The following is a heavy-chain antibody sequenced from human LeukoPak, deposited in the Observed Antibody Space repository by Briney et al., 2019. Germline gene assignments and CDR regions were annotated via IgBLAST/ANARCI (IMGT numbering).Heavy chain of an antibody. Sequence: PGGSLRLSCAASGFTFSSYAMSWVRQAPGKGLEWVSAISGSGGSTYFADSVKGRFTISRDNSQNTLFLQMNSLRAEDTAIYYCAKQGPTHHNTFDIWGQGTMVIVSS. CDR3: AKQGPTHHNTFDI. D-gene: IGHD1-14*01. V-gene: IGHV3-23*01. CDR1: GFTFSSYA. CDR2: ISGSGGST. J-gene: IGHJ3*02.